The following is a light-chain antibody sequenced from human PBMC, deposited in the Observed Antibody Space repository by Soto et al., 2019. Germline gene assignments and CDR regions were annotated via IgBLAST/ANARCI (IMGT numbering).Light chain of an antibody. Sequence: DIQMTQSPSSVSASVGDRVTITCRASQDISSCLAWFQHKPGDAPSLLIYAASSLHTGVPSRFSGTGSGTEFALTINSLQPEDFATYCCLQGDSFPLTFGGGTKVEIK. CDR2: AAS. V-gene: IGKV1-12*01. CDR1: QDISSC. CDR3: LQGDSFPLT. J-gene: IGKJ4*01.